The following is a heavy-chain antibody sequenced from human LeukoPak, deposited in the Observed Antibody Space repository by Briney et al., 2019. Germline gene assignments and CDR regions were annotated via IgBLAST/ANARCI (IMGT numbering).Heavy chain of an antibody. CDR2: IRSKAYGGTT. J-gene: IGHJ4*02. D-gene: IGHD6-13*01. CDR3: TRDLKTDSSWYGRWVY. Sequence: GGSLRLSCTASGFTFGDYAMSWFRQAPGKGLEWVGFIRSKAYGGTTEYAASVKGRFTISRDDSKSTAYLQMNSLKTEDTAVYYCTRDLKTDSSWYGRWVYWGQGTLVTVSS. V-gene: IGHV3-49*03. CDR1: GFTFGDYA.